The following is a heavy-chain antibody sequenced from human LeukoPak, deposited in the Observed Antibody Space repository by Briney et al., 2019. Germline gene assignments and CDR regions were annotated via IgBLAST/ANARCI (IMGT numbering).Heavy chain of an antibody. CDR3: ARHPGKVTNDWYFDL. J-gene: IGHJ2*01. CDR2: INPNSGGT. V-gene: IGHV1-2*02. Sequence: ASVKVSCKASGYTFTGYYTHWVRQAPGQGLEWMGWINPNSGGTNYAQKFQGRVTMTRDTSITTAYMELSRLSSDDTAVYYCARHPGKVTNDWYFDLWGRGTLVTVSS. D-gene: IGHD4-23*01. CDR1: GYTFTGYY.